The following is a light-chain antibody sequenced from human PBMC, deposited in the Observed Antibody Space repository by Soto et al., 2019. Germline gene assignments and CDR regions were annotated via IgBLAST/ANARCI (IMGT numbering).Light chain of an antibody. Sequence: DIPMTQSPSSLSASVGDRVTITCRASQGISNSLAWYQQKPGKVPTLLITAASTLHFGVPSRFSGSGSGTDFTLTISSLQPEDAATYYCHRYNHGSTFGPGTKVDI. CDR1: QGISNS. J-gene: IGKJ1*01. CDR2: AAS. V-gene: IGKV1-27*01. CDR3: HRYNHGST.